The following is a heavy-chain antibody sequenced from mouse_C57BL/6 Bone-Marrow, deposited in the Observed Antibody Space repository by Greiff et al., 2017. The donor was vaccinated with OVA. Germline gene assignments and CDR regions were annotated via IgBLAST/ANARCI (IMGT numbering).Heavy chain of an antibody. CDR3: ARPEF. V-gene: IGHV5-6*01. Sequence: EVQLVESGGDLVKPGGSLKLSCAASGFTFSSYGMSWVRQTPDKRLEWVATISSGGSYTYYPDSVKGRFTISRDNAKNTLYLQMSSLKSEDTAMYYCARPEFWGQGTTLTVSS. CDR2: ISSGGSYT. CDR1: GFTFSSYG. J-gene: IGHJ2*01.